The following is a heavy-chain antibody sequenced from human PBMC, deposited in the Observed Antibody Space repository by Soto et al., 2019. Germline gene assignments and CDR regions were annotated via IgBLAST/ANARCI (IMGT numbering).Heavy chain of an antibody. CDR2: VYYRGRS. V-gene: IGHV4-39*01. D-gene: IGHD4-17*01. Sequence: LSLTCTVSGGSVTNSSYYWGWIRQSPGKGLEWIGSVYYRGRSYSKSSVKSRVTISVDTSKNRFSLSLNSVTASDTAVYFCVSQRTTVPTQACFDYWGPGALVTVSS. CDR3: VSQRTTVPTQACFDY. CDR1: GGSVTNSSYY. J-gene: IGHJ4*02.